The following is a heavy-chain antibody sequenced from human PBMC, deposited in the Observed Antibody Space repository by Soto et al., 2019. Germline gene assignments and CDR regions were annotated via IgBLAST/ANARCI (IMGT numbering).Heavy chain of an antibody. CDR2: ISSSSSTI. V-gene: IGHV3-48*02. D-gene: IGHD3-3*01. CDR1: GFTFSSYS. CDR3: ARLRGPYYDFWSGSPYINSGGMDV. Sequence: GGSLRLSCAASGFTFSSYSMNWVRQAPGKGLEWVSYISSSSSTIYYADSVKGRFTISRDNAKNSLYLQMNSLRDEDTAVYYCARLRGPYYDFWSGSPYINSGGMDVWGQGTTVTVSS. J-gene: IGHJ6*02.